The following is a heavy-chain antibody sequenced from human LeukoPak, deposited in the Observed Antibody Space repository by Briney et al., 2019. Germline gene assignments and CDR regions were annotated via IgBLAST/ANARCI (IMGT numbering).Heavy chain of an antibody. CDR3: ARDNGDGWLDP. V-gene: IGHV4-34*01. CDR2: INHSGST. CDR1: GGSFSGYY. D-gene: IGHD4-17*01. J-gene: IGHJ5*02. Sequence: SETLSLTCAVYGGSFSGYYWSWIRQPPGKGLEWIGEINHSGSTNYNPSLKSRVTISVDTSKNQFSLKLSSVTAADTAVYYCARDNGDGWLDPWGQGTLVTVSS.